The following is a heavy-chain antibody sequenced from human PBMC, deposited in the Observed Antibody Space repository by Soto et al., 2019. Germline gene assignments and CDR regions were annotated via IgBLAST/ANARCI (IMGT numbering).Heavy chain of an antibody. CDR3: ASPDDYGDYEGHRSEGAFDI. Sequence: SETLSLTCTVSGGSISSSSYYWGWIRQPPGKGLEWIGSIYYSGSTYYNPSLKSRVTISVDTSKNQFSLKLSSVTAADTAVYYCASPDDYGDYEGHRSEGAFDIWGQGTMVTVSS. V-gene: IGHV4-39*01. CDR1: GGSISSSSYY. J-gene: IGHJ3*02. D-gene: IGHD4-17*01. CDR2: IYYSGST.